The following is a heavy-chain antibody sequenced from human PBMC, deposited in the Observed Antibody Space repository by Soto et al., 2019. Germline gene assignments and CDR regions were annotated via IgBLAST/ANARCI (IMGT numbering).Heavy chain of an antibody. Sequence: GGSLRLSCAASGFTFSSYGMHWVRQAPGKGLEWVAVISYDGSNKYYADSVKGRFTISRDNSKNTLYLQMSSLRAEDTAVYYCAKASSGYSYGYDLFQDDWGQGTLVTVSS. D-gene: IGHD5-18*01. CDR3: AKASSGYSYGYDLFQDD. J-gene: IGHJ4*02. V-gene: IGHV3-30*18. CDR2: ISYDGSNK. CDR1: GFTFSSYG.